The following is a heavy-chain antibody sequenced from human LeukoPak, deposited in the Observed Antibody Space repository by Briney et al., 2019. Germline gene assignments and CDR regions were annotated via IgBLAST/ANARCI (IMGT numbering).Heavy chain of an antibody. J-gene: IGHJ4*02. CDR2: ISAYNGNT. CDR1: GYTFTSYG. D-gene: IGHD2-2*01. CDR3: ASLSKDIVVVPAAIDLDY. Sequence: GASVKVSCKASGYTFTSYGISWVRQAPGQGLEWMGWISAYNGNTNYAQKLQGRVTMTTDTSTSTAYMELRSLRSDDTAVYYCASLSKDIVVVPAAIDLDYWGQGTLVTVSS. V-gene: IGHV1-18*01.